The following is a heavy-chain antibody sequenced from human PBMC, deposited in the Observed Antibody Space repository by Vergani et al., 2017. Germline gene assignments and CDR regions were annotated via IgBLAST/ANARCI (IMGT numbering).Heavy chain of an antibody. V-gene: IGHV3-13*01. CDR2: IGTAGDT. CDR1: GFTFSSYD. Sequence: EVQLVESGGGLVQPGGSLRLSCAASGFTFSSYDMHWVRQATGKGLEWVSAIGTAGDTYYPVSVKGRFTISRENAKNSLYLQMNSLGAGDTAIYYCARAVSTTVGDPPGYWGQGTLVTVSS. D-gene: IGHD4-23*01. CDR3: ARAVSTTVGDPPGY. J-gene: IGHJ4*02.